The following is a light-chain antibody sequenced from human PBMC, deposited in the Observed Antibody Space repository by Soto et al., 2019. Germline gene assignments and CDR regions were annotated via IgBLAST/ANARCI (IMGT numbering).Light chain of an antibody. J-gene: IGKJ1*01. V-gene: IGKV1-5*01. Sequence: DIQMTQSPSILSASVGDRVTITSLASQSIRSWLAWYQQKPGKAPKLLIYDAYSLESGVPSRFSGRRSGTEFTLTIAGLQPEDFATYYCQQSFSTLGWTFGQGTKVDIK. CDR1: QSIRSW. CDR2: DAY. CDR3: QQSFSTLGWT.